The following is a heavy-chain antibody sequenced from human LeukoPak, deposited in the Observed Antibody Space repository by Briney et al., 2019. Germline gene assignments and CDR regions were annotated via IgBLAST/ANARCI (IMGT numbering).Heavy chain of an antibody. CDR3: AREDIVVVPAAMPKTDYYHYGMDA. D-gene: IGHD2-2*01. Sequence: GGSLRLSCAASGFTFSSYWMSWVRQAPGKGLEWVANIKQDGSEKYYVDSVKGRFTISRDNAKNSLYLQMNSLRAEDTAVYYCAREDIVVVPAAMPKTDYYHYGMDAWGQGTTVTVSS. J-gene: IGHJ6*02. V-gene: IGHV3-7*01. CDR1: GFTFSSYW. CDR2: IKQDGSEK.